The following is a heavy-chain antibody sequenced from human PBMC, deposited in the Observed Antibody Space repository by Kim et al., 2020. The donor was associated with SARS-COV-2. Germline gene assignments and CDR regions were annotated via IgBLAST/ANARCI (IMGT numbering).Heavy chain of an antibody. CDR3: ARHHYYDSSGYFRPFDY. V-gene: IGHV4-39*01. J-gene: IGHJ4*02. D-gene: IGHD3-22*01. Sequence: LRGRVTISVDTSKNQFCLKLSSVTAADTAVYYCARHHYYDSSGYFRPFDYWGQGTLVTVSS.